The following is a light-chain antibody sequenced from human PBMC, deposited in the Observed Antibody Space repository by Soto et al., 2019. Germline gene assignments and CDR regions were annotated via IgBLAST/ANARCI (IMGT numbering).Light chain of an antibody. CDR3: QQYNNSPTFT. Sequence: EIVMTQSPATLSVSPGERATLSCRASQSVSSNLACYQQKPGQAPRLLIYGASTRATGIPARFSGSGSGTEFTLTISRLQSEDCAVYYCQQYNNSPTFTFGPGTKVDIK. J-gene: IGKJ3*01. V-gene: IGKV3-15*01. CDR1: QSVSSN. CDR2: GAS.